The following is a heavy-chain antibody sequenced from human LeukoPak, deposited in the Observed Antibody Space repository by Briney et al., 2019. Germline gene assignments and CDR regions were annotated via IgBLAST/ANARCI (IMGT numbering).Heavy chain of an antibody. J-gene: IGHJ3*02. CDR3: ARDRKEITDAFDI. CDR2: IWYDGSNK. Sequence: GGSLRLSCAASGFTFSSYGMHWVRQAPGKGLEWVAVIWYDGSNKYYADSVKGRFTISRDNSKNTLYLQMNSLRAEDTAVYYCARDRKEITDAFDIWGQGTMVTVSS. CDR1: GFTFSSYG. V-gene: IGHV3-33*01. D-gene: IGHD3-16*01.